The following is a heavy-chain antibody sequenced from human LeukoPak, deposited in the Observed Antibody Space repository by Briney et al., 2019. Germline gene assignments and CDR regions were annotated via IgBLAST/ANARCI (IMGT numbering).Heavy chain of an antibody. Sequence: SETLSLTCAVYGGSFSGYYWSWIRQPPGKGLEWIGEINHSGSTNYNPSLKSRVTISVDTSKNQFSLKLSSVTAADTAVYYCARGRRVRWELLRAFDYWGQGTLVTVSS. J-gene: IGHJ4*02. D-gene: IGHD1-26*01. V-gene: IGHV4-34*01. CDR1: GGSFSGYY. CDR3: ARGRRVRWELLRAFDY. CDR2: INHSGST.